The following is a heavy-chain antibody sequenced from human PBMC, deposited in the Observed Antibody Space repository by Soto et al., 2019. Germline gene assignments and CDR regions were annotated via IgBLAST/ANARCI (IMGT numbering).Heavy chain of an antibody. CDR3: AREGLFYAFWSGYTHYFDS. CDR2: IKQEGSEK. V-gene: IGHV3-7*03. J-gene: IGHJ4*01. CDR1: GFTFSNYW. D-gene: IGHD3-3*01. Sequence: EGRLVESGGGLAQPGGSLRLSCAASGFTFSNYWMAWLRQAPGKGLQWVANIKQEGSEKYYVDSVKGRFTISRDNADNSLYLQMTRLRDEDTAVYYCAREGLFYAFWSGYTHYFDSWGHGTLVTVSS.